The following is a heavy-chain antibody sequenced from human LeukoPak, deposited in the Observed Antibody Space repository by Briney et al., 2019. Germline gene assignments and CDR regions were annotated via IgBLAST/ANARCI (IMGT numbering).Heavy chain of an antibody. J-gene: IGHJ4*02. D-gene: IGHD6-13*01. Sequence: KPGGSLRLSCAASGFTFSDYYMSWIRQAPGKGLEWVSYIRSSYTNYADSVKGRFTISRDIAKNSLYLQMNSLRAEDTAVYYCARLHSSTLDYRGQGTLVTVSS. CDR1: GFTFSDYY. V-gene: IGHV3-11*03. CDR2: IRSSYT. CDR3: ARLHSSTLDY.